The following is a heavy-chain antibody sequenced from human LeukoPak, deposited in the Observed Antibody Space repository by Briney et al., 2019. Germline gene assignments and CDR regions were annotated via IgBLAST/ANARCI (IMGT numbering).Heavy chain of an antibody. CDR1: GGTFSSYA. J-gene: IGHJ6*02. Sequence: VASVKVSCKASGGTFSSYAISWVRQAPGQGLEWMGGIIPIFGTANYAQKFQGRVTITADESTSTAYMELSSLRSEDTAVYYCAGPPVGTAMVTAVDYYYGMDVWGQGTTVTVSS. V-gene: IGHV1-69*13. CDR2: IIPIFGTA. CDR3: AGPPVGTAMVTAVDYYYGMDV. D-gene: IGHD5-18*01.